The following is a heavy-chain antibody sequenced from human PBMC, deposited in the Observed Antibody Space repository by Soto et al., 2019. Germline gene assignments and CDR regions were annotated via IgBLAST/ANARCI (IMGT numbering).Heavy chain of an antibody. CDR2: ISYDGSKI. CDR1: GFTFSSNG. J-gene: IGHJ4*02. V-gene: IGHV3-30*03. D-gene: IGHD6-19*01. Sequence: PGGSLRLSCAASGFTFSSNGMHWVRQAAGKGLEWVAAISYDGSKINYADDVKGRFTISRDNSQNVLFLRMNSLRPEDTAVYYCARDGSYSSGGLDYWGQGTLVTVSS. CDR3: ARDGSYSSGGLDY.